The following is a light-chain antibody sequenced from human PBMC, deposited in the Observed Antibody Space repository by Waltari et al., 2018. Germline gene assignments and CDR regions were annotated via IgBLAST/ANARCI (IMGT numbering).Light chain of an antibody. V-gene: IGLV2-8*01. CDR1: GSGGS. CDR3: SSDAVSNNFYD. CDR2: EVS. J-gene: IGLJ1*01. Sequence: QSALTQPPSASGSPGQSVTISCTGTGSGGSVSWYQQLPGKAPKLLIYEVSKRPSGVPDRFSGSKSGNTASLTVSGLQAEDEGDYYCSSDAVSNNFYDFGSGTKVTAL.